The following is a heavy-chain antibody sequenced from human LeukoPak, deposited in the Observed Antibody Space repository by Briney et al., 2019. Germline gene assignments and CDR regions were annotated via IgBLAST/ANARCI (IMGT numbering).Heavy chain of an antibody. Sequence: SETLSLTCTVSGGSISSYYRSWIRQPPGKGLEWIGYIYYSGSTNYNPSLKSRVTISVDTSKNQFSLKLSSVTAADTAVYYCARDHRPYGMDVWGQGTTVTVSS. V-gene: IGHV4-59*01. CDR2: IYYSGST. CDR3: ARDHRPYGMDV. CDR1: GGSISSYY. J-gene: IGHJ6*02.